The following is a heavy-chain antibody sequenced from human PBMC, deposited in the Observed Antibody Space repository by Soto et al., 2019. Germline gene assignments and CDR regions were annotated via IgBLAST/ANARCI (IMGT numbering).Heavy chain of an antibody. D-gene: IGHD7-27*01. CDR1: GGSINNHY. V-gene: IGHV4-59*11. Sequence: QVQLQESGPGLVKPSETLSLTCTVSGGSINNHYWSWIRQPPGEGLEWIGYIDYTGATDYSPSLASPVTLSVDTSKNQFSLKLPSLTAADTAIYFCARANWYFHYWGQGTLVIVSS. CDR3: ARANWYFHY. CDR2: IDYTGAT. J-gene: IGHJ4*02.